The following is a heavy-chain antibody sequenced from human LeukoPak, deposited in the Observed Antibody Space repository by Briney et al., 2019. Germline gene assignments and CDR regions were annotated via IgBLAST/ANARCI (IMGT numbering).Heavy chain of an antibody. CDR2: IWNDANNK. V-gene: IGHV3-33*01. CDR1: GFTVSSYG. D-gene: IGHD4-17*01. CDR3: ARVIRYGDYVPSPYWYFDL. J-gene: IGHJ2*01. Sequence: GGSLRLSCAASGFTVSSYGMHWVRQAPGKGLEWVAVIWNDANNKYYADSVKGRFSISRDNSKNTLYLQMNSLRAEDTAVYYRARVIRYGDYVPSPYWYFDLWGRGTPVTVSS.